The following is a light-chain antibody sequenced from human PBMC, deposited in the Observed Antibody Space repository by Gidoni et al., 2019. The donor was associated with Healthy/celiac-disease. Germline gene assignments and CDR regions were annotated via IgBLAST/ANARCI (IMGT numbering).Light chain of an antibody. J-gene: IGKJ4*01. CDR1: QSVSSY. Sequence: EIVLTQSTATLSFSPGERATLSCSASQSVSSYLAWYQQKPGQAPRLLIYDAPNRATGIPARFSGSGSGTDFTLTSSSLEPEDFAVYYCQQRSNCLFGGGTKVEIK. CDR2: DAP. CDR3: QQRSNCL. V-gene: IGKV3-11*01.